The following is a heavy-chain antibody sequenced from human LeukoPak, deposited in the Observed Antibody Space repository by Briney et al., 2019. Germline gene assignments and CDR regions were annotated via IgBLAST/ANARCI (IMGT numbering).Heavy chain of an antibody. J-gene: IGHJ6*02. D-gene: IGHD3/OR15-3a*01. CDR3: ARDFSWTGDYYYYGMDV. CDR2: IIPILGIA. CDR1: GYTFTSYG. Sequence: SVKVSCKASGYTFTSYGISWVRQAPGQGLEWMGRIIPILGIANHAQKFQGRVTITADKSTSTAYMELSSLRSEDTAVYYCARDFSWTGDYYYYGMDVWGQGTTVTVSS. V-gene: IGHV1-69*04.